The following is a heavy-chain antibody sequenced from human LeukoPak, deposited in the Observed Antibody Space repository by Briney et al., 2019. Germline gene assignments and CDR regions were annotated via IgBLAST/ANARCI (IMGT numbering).Heavy chain of an antibody. J-gene: IGHJ4*02. CDR1: GFTFSSYS. CDR3: ARDGALRWELLRAFDY. V-gene: IGHV3-21*01. Sequence: GGSLRLSCAASGFTFSSYSMNWVRQAPGKGLEWVSSISSSSYIYYADSVEGRFTISRDNAKNSLYLQMNSLRAEDTAVYYCARDGALRWELLRAFDYWGQGTLVTVSS. D-gene: IGHD1-26*01. CDR2: ISSSSYI.